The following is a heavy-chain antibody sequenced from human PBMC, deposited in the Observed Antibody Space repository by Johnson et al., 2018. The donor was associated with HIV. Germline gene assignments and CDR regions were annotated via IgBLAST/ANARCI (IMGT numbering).Heavy chain of an antibody. CDR2: ISYDGSNK. J-gene: IGHJ3*02. Sequence: QVQLVESGGGLVQPGGSLRLSCAASEFTFSNYWMHWVRQGLGKGLEWVAVISYDGSNKYYADSVKGRFTISRDNSKNTLYLQMNSLRAEDTAVYYCPVDTEAFDIWGQGTMVTVSS. D-gene: IGHD1-14*01. V-gene: IGHV3-30-3*01. CDR1: EFTFSNYW. CDR3: PVDTEAFDI.